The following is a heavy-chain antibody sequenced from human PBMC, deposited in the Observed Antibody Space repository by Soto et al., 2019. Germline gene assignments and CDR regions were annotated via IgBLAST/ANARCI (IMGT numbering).Heavy chain of an antibody. CDR3: ARSYCSGGSCYLLREYNWFDP. D-gene: IGHD2-15*01. CDR1: GYTFSSYY. J-gene: IGHJ5*02. Sequence: ASVKVSCEASGYTFSSYYMHWVRQAPGQGLEWMGIINPSGGSTSYAQKFQGRVTMTRDTSTSTAYMELSSLRSEDTAAYYCARSYCSGGSCYLLREYNWFDPWGQGTLVTVSS. CDR2: INPSGGST. V-gene: IGHV1-46*01.